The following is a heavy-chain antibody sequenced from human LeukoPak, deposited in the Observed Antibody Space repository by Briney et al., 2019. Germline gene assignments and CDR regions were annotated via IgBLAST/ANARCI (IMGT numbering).Heavy chain of an antibody. V-gene: IGHV3-74*01. CDR1: GFTFSGYW. D-gene: IGHD4/OR15-4a*01. J-gene: IGHJ5*01. CDR3: AKIDTFDYDTSGRHWLDS. CDR2: INTDGSSA. Sequence: GGSLRLSCAASGFTFSGYWMHWVRQGPGKGLVWVSRINTDGSSASYADSVKGRFTISRDNSKNTLYLQMNSLRAEDTAVYFCAKIDTFDYDTSGRHWLDSWGQGTLVTVSS.